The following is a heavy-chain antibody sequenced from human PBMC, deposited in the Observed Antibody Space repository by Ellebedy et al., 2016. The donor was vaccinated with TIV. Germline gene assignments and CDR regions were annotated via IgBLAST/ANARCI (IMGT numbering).Heavy chain of an antibody. Sequence: MPSETLSLTCAVYGGSFSGYYWSWIRQPPGKGLEWIGEINHSGSTNYNPSLKSRVTVSVDTSKNQFSLKLSSVTAADTAVYYCATGGYSSGYNRVDYWGQGTLVTVSS. V-gene: IGHV4-34*01. CDR3: ATGGYSSGYNRVDY. CDR1: GGSFSGYY. D-gene: IGHD6-19*01. CDR2: INHSGST. J-gene: IGHJ4*02.